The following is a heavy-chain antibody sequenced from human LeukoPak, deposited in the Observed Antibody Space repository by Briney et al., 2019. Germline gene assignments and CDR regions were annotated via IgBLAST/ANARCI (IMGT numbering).Heavy chain of an antibody. CDR3: ARDRGAHFDY. V-gene: IGHV1-69*05. CDR1: GGAFSSYA. CDR2: IIPIFGTA. J-gene: IGHJ4*02. Sequence: SVKVSCKASGGAFSSYAISWVRQAPGQGLEWMGRIIPIFGTANYAQKFQGRVTITTDESTSTAYMELSSLRSEDTAVYYCARDRGAHFDYWGQGTLVTVSS. D-gene: IGHD3-10*01.